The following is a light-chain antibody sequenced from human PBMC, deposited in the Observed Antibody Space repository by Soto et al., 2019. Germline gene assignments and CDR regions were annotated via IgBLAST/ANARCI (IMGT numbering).Light chain of an antibody. CDR3: QQLNFFPIT. CDR1: QSVRSY. Sequence: DIQMTQSPSSLSASVSERVTITCRASQSVRSYLNWYQQKPGRAPKLLIYATSTLQSGVPSRFSGSGSGTEFTLTISSLQPEDFATYYCQQLNFFPITFGQGTRLEIK. CDR2: ATS. V-gene: IGKV1-9*01. J-gene: IGKJ5*01.